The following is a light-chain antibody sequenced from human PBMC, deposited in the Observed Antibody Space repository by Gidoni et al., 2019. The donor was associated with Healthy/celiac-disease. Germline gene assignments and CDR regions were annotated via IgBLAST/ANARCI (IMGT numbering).Light chain of an antibody. CDR3: QKYNSASCT. CDR1: QGISNY. CDR2: AAS. J-gene: IGKJ4*01. Sequence: DIQMTQSPSSLSASVGDRVTITFRASQGISNYLAWYQQKPGKVPKLLIYAASTLQSGVPSRFSGSGSGTDFTLTISRLQPEDVATYYCQKYNSASCTFGGGTKVEIK. V-gene: IGKV1-27*01.